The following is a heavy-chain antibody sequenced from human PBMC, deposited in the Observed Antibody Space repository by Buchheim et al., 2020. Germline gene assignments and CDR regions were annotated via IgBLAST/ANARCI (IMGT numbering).Heavy chain of an antibody. V-gene: IGHV3-48*03. J-gene: IGHJ4*02. D-gene: IGHD3-10*01. CDR2: ISSSGSTI. CDR3: ARGVKLLWFGDGDDY. Sequence: EVQLVESGGGLVQPGGSLRLSCAASGFTFSSYEMTWVRQAPGKGLEWVSYISSSGSTIYYADSVKGRFTISNAKAKNSLYLQMNSLRAEDTAVYYCARGVKLLWFGDGDDYWGQGTL. CDR1: GFTFSSYE.